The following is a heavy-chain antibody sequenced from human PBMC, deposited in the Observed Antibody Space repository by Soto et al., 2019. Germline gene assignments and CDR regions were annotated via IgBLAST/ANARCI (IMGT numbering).Heavy chain of an antibody. CDR1: GGSISSSSYY. V-gene: IGHV4-39*01. Sequence: PSETLSLTCTVSGGSISSSSYYWGWIRQPPGKGLEWIGSIYYSGSTYYNPSLKSRVTISVDTSKNQFSLKLSSVTAADTAVYYCAGINRPQGPYYYYYGMDVWGQGTTVTVSS. CDR3: AGINRPQGPYYYYYGMDV. CDR2: IYYSGST. D-gene: IGHD1-20*01. J-gene: IGHJ6*02.